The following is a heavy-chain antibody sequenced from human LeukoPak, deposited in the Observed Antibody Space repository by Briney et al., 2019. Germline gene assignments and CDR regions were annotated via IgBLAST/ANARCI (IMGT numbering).Heavy chain of an antibody. CDR1: GFAFGSYG. CDR2: IWYDGSNK. CDR3: ARDGTPYSSSWYSGEPWFDP. Sequence: GGSLRLSCAASGFAFGSYGMHWVRQAPGKGLEWVAVIWYDGSNKYYADSVKGRFTISRDNSKNTLYLQMNSLRAEDTAVYYCARDGTPYSSSWYSGEPWFDPWGQGTLVTVSS. J-gene: IGHJ5*02. D-gene: IGHD6-13*01. V-gene: IGHV3-33*01.